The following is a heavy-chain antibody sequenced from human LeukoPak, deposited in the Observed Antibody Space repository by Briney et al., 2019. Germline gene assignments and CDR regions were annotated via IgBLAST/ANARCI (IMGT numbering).Heavy chain of an antibody. V-gene: IGHV3-21*01. CDR2: IISGGGYI. J-gene: IGHJ2*01. D-gene: IGHD1-1*01. CDR1: RFTFSIYS. CDR3: ARGLGLRTGNWYFDL. Sequence: PGGSLRLSCAASRFTFSIYSMNWVRQAPGKGPEWVSSIISGGGYIYYADSVKGRFTISRDNAKNSLYLQMNSLRAEDTAVYYCARGLGLRTGNWYFDLWGRGTLVTVSS.